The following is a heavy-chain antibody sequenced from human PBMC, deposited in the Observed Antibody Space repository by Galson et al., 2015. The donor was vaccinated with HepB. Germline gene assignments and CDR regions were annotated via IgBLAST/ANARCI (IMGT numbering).Heavy chain of an antibody. CDR3: AKRPSSGWYWDY. Sequence: SLRLSCAASGFTFDDYSMHWVRQAPGKGLEWVSGISWDSGSIVYADSVRGRFTISRDNAKNSLYLQMNSLRVEDTALYYCAKRPSSGWYWDYWGQGALVTVSS. D-gene: IGHD6-19*01. CDR1: GFTFDDYS. CDR2: ISWDSGSI. V-gene: IGHV3-9*01. J-gene: IGHJ4*02.